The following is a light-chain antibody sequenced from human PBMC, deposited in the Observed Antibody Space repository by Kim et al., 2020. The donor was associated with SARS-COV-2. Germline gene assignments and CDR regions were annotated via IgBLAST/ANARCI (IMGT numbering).Light chain of an antibody. V-gene: IGKV2-30*01. CDR1: ESLVYTDGNYY. CDR2: KVS. Sequence: DVVLTQSPLSLPVTLGQPASISCKSSESLVYTDGNYYVCWFHQRPGQSPRRLLYKVSTRDSGVPGRFSGSGSGTDFTLEISTVESEDVGIYYCMQGTHPFNFGQGTKLEI. J-gene: IGKJ2*01. CDR3: MQGTHPFN.